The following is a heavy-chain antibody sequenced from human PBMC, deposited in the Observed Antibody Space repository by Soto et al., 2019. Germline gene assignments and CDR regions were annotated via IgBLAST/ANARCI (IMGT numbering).Heavy chain of an antibody. D-gene: IGHD3-10*01. CDR1: GGSVRRGNYY. V-gene: IGHV4-31*03. J-gene: IGHJ4*02. Sequence: QVQLQASGPGLVKPSQTLSLTCTVSGGSVRRGNYYWSWIRQFPGKGLEWIGYISNSGRTHYNPSLMSRITIFVDTSKNQFFLELRSVTAADTALYYCARAAYATGSYYPDYWGQGTLVTVSS. CDR3: ARAAYATGSYYPDY. CDR2: ISNSGRT.